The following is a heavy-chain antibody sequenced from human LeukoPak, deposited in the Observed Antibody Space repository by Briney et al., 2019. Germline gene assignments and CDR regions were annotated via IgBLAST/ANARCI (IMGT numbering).Heavy chain of an antibody. CDR3: ARDPPHYSNYGGGAFDI. V-gene: IGHV4-38-2*02. Sequence: SETLSLTCTVSGYSISSGYYWGWIRQPPGKGLEWIGSIYHSGSTYYNPSLKSRVTISVDTSKNQFSLKLSSVTAADTAVYYCARDPPHYSNYGGGAFDIWGQGTMVTVSS. CDR2: IYHSGST. J-gene: IGHJ3*02. D-gene: IGHD4-11*01. CDR1: GYSISSGYY.